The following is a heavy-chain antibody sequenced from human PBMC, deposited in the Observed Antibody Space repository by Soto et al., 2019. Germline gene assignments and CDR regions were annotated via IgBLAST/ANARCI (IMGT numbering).Heavy chain of an antibody. J-gene: IGHJ4*02. V-gene: IGHV4-31*03. Sequence: PSETLSLTCTFSGCSSSSGGYYWSWIRQHPGKGLEWIGYIYYSGSTYYNPSLKSRVTISVDTSKNQFSLKLSSVTAADTAVYYCARRYGASFDYWGQGTLVTVSS. CDR2: IYYSGST. D-gene: IGHD4-17*01. CDR1: GCSSSSGGYY. CDR3: ARRYGASFDY.